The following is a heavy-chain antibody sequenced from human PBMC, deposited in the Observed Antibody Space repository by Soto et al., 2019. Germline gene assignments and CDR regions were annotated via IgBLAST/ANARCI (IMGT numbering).Heavy chain of an antibody. CDR1: GFTFSSSV. CDR3: ERESGNYHVDY. D-gene: IGHD1-26*01. CDR2: LWHDGSNK. Sequence: QVQLVESGGGVVQPGRSLRLSCAASGFTFSSSVMHWVRQAPGKGLEWVAVLWHDGSNKNYGDSVKGRFTISRDNSKKTLYLQMNSLRVEDTAVYYCERESGNYHVDYWGQGTLVTVSS. J-gene: IGHJ4*02. V-gene: IGHV3-33*01.